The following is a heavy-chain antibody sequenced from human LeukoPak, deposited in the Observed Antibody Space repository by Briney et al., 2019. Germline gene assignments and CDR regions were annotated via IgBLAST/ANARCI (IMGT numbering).Heavy chain of an antibody. CDR3: ASAGWFGEGYFDY. J-gene: IGHJ4*02. V-gene: IGHV3-48*03. Sequence: PGGSLRLSCAASGFTFSSYEMNWVCQAPGKGLEWVSYISSSGSTIYYADSVKGRFTISRDNAKNSLYLQMNSLRAEDTAVYYCASAGWFGEGYFDYWGQGTLVTVSS. CDR1: GFTFSSYE. CDR2: ISSSGSTI. D-gene: IGHD3-10*01.